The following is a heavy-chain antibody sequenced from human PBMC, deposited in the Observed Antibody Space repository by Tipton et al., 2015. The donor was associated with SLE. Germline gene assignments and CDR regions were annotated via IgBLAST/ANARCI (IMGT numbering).Heavy chain of an antibody. CDR2: IFTSGNT. J-gene: IGHJ6*02. CDR1: GGSITTRSYY. CDR3: VKDIGTGPNYYGSGSYRRHYGMDV. V-gene: IGHV4-61*02. Sequence: TLSLTCIVSGGSITTRSYYWGWIRQPPGKGLEWIGRIFTSGNTNYNPSLKSRVTISVDTSKNQFSLELSSVTAADTAVYYCVKDIGTGPNYYGSGSYRRHYGMDVWGQGTTVTVSS. D-gene: IGHD3-10*01.